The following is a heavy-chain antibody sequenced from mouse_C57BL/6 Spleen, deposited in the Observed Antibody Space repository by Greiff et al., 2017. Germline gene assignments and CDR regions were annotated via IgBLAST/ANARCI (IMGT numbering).Heavy chain of an antibody. J-gene: IGHJ1*03. D-gene: IGHD1-1*01. CDR3: ASHEDFPYYYGSSYGYFDV. CDR2: FYPGSGSI. CDR1: GYTFTEYT. Sequence: QVQLQQSGAELVKPGASVKLSCKASGYTFTEYTIHWVKQRSGQGLEWIGWFYPGSGSIKYNEKFKDKATLSADNSSITVLMELSILTSEYSAVYFCASHEDFPYYYGSSYGYFDVWGTGTTVTVSS. V-gene: IGHV1-62-2*01.